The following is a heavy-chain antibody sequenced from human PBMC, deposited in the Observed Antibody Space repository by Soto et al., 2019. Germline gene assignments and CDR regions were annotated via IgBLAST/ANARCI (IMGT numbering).Heavy chain of an antibody. Sequence: QVQLVQSGAEVKKPGASVKVSCKASGYTFTGYYMHWVRQAPGQGLEWMGWINPNSGDTNYAQKFQGRVTMTRDTSISTAYMELSRLRSDDTAVYYCAREAVSGGIDYWGQGTLVTVSS. CDR2: INPNSGDT. D-gene: IGHD2-15*01. V-gene: IGHV1-2*02. CDR1: GYTFTGYY. CDR3: AREAVSGGIDY. J-gene: IGHJ4*02.